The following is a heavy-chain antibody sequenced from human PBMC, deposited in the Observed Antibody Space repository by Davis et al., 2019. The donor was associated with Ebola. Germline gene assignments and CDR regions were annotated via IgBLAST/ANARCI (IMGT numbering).Heavy chain of an antibody. CDR2: IIPIYGTT. Sequence: AASVKVSCKASGGTFSRTFISWVRQAPGQGLEWMGGIIPIYGTTNYTQRFHGRLPITADESTTTAYMELSSLRSDDTAVYFCAAGESHYVFRHEYFYYMDVWGEGTTVTASS. J-gene: IGHJ6*03. CDR3: AAGESHYVFRHEYFYYMDV. D-gene: IGHD4-11*01. V-gene: IGHV1-69*13. CDR1: GGTFSRTF.